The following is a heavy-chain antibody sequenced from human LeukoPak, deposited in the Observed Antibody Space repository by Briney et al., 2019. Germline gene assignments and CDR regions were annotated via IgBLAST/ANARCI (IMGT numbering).Heavy chain of an antibody. CDR1: GGSIGSTTYY. D-gene: IGHD1-26*01. J-gene: IGHJ3*02. CDR3: ARHKQSGTYYDAFDI. Sequence: PSETLSLTCTVSGGSIGSTTYYWGWIRQPPGKDLECIGSIYYSGSTYYNPSLKSRFTISLDTSKNQFSLKLSSVTAADTAVYYCARHKQSGTYYDAFDIWGQGTMVTVSS. V-gene: IGHV4-39*01. CDR2: IYYSGST.